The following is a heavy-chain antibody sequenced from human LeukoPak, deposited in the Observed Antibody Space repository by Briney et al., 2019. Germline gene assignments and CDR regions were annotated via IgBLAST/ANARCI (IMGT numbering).Heavy chain of an antibody. CDR3: ARGISSGYYLFDY. CDR2: INPNSGGT. Sequence: GASVKVSCKASGYTFTGYYMHWVRQAPGQGREWRGWINPNSGGTSYAQKFQGRVNMTRDTSVNTAYMELSRLRSDDTAVYYCARGISSGYYLFDYWGQGTLVTVSS. V-gene: IGHV1-2*02. J-gene: IGHJ4*02. D-gene: IGHD3-22*01. CDR1: GYTFTGYY.